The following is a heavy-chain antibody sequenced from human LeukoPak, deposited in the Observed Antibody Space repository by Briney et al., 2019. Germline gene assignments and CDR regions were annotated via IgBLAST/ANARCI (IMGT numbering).Heavy chain of an antibody. CDR1: EFTFSSYW. V-gene: IGHV3-74*01. Sequence: GGSLRLSCAASEFTFSSYWMHWVRQAPGKGLVWVSRINSDGSSTSYADSVKGRFTISRDNAKNTLYLQMNSLRVEDTAVYYCARESATVVNLDYWGQGTLVTVSS. CDR3: ARESATVVNLDY. CDR2: INSDGSST. J-gene: IGHJ4*02. D-gene: IGHD4-23*01.